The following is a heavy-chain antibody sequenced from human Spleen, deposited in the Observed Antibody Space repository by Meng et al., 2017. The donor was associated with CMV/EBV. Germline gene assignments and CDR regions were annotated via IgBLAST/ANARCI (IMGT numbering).Heavy chain of an antibody. J-gene: IGHJ4*02. CDR3: ARDRVLAGGYYFDY. CDR1: GFTFSSYS. Sequence: GESLKISCAASGFTFSSYSMNWVRQAPGKGLEWFSSISSSSSYIYYADSVKGRFTISRDNAKNSLYLQMNSLRAEDTAVYYCARDRVLAGGYYFDYWGQGTLVTVSS. CDR2: ISSSSSYI. D-gene: IGHD6-19*01. V-gene: IGHV3-21*01.